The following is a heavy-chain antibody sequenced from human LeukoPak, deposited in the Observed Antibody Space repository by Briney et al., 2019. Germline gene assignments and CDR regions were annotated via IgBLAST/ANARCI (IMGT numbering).Heavy chain of an antibody. V-gene: IGHV1-2*02. Sequence: WASVKVSCKTSGYTFTANYMQWVRQAPGQGLEWMGWLNPNSGATKYAQKFQGRVTMTRDTSINTAYMELSRLTSDDTAVYYCARYRCKTTSGCEDTDAFDTWGQGTMVTVSS. CDR2: LNPNSGAT. CDR3: ARYRCKTTSGCEDTDAFDT. D-gene: IGHD1-14*01. J-gene: IGHJ3*02. CDR1: GYTFTANY.